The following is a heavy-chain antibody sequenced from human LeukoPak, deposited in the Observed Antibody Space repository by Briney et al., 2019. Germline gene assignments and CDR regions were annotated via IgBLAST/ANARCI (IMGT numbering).Heavy chain of an antibody. D-gene: IGHD2-2*01. J-gene: IGHJ4*02. CDR2: ISWNSGSI. CDR1: GFTFDDYA. V-gene: IGHV3-9*01. CDR3: ARDWGLGYCSSTSCYEGGDLGS. Sequence: PGGSLRLSCAASGFTFDDYAMHWVRQAPGKGLEWVSGISWNSGSIGYADSVKGRFTISRDNAKNSLYLQMNSLRAEDTAVYYCARDWGLGYCSSTSCYEGGDLGSWGQGTLVTVSS.